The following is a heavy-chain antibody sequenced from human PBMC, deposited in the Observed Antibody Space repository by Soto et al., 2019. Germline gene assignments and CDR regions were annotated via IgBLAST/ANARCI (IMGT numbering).Heavy chain of an antibody. CDR1: GGSLGGFH. D-gene: IGHD3-10*01. J-gene: IGHJ4*01. Sequence: QVQLQQWSAGLLKPSETLSLTCAVSGGSLGGFHWSWIRQPPGKGLEWIGEISRSGSTNYDPSLKSRVTVSMDTSRNQVSLNLSSVTDADTAVYYCARGRTAALIETRLFRVLFDLWGHGNLVIVSS. CDR3: ARGRTAALIETRLFRVLFDL. CDR2: ISRSGST. V-gene: IGHV4-34*01.